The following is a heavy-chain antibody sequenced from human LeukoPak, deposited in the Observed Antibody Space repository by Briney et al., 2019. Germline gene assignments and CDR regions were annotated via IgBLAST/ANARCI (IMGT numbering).Heavy chain of an antibody. CDR3: ARVIYGSGLGYFDY. V-gene: IGHV4-39*07. J-gene: IGHJ4*02. Sequence: SETLSLTCTVSGGSISSSSYYWGWIRQPPGKGLEWIGSIYYSGSTYYNPSLKSRVTISVDTSKNQFSLNLSSVTAADTAVYYCARVIYGSGLGYFDYWGQGTLVTVSS. CDR1: GGSISSSSYY. D-gene: IGHD3-10*01. CDR2: IYYSGST.